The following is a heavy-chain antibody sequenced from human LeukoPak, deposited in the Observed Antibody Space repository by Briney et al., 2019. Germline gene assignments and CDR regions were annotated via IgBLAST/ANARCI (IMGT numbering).Heavy chain of an antibody. V-gene: IGHV1-24*01. CDR2: FDPENDER. D-gene: IGHD4-11*01. J-gene: IGHJ4*01. CDR1: GHTLSDLT. Sequence: GASVKVSCKVSGHTLSDLTMHWVRQAPGKGLEWMGGFDPENDERIYARKFRGRLTMTEDTSTDTAYMELSSLRSEDTAVYFCATEMTSVVPDYWGQGTLVTVSS. CDR3: ATEMTSVVPDY.